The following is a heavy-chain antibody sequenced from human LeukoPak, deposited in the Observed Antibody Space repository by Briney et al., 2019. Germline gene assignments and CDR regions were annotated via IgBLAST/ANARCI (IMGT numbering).Heavy chain of an antibody. D-gene: IGHD2-15*01. CDR3: ARVPYCSGGSCNYYYYYGMDV. Sequence: SQTLSLTCTVSGGSISSGGYYWSWIRQPPGKGLEWIGEINHSGSTNYNPSLKSRVTISVDTSKNQFSLKLSSVTAADTAVYYCARVPYCSGGSCNYYYYYGMDVWGQGTTVIVSS. CDR2: INHSGST. J-gene: IGHJ6*02. CDR1: GGSISSGGYY. V-gene: IGHV4-30-2*01.